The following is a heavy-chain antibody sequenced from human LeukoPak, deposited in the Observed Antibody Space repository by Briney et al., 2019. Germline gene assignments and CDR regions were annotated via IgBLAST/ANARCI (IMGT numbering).Heavy chain of an antibody. CDR3: ARVTLWHYFDY. Sequence: PGGSLRLSCAASGFTFSSYAMNWVRQAPGKGLEWVSYISSSSSTIYYADSVKGRFTISRDNAKNSLYLQMNSLRAEDTAVYYCARVTLWHYFDYWGQGTLVTVSS. CDR1: GFTFSSYA. CDR2: ISSSSSTI. V-gene: IGHV3-48*01. D-gene: IGHD2-21*01. J-gene: IGHJ4*02.